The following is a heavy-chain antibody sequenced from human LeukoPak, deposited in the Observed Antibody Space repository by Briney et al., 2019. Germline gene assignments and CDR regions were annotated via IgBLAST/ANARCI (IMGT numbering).Heavy chain of an antibody. CDR3: ARAEGYGDYYFDY. CDR1: GYTFTNYD. CDR2: MNPNSGST. D-gene: IGHD4-17*01. Sequence: RASVKVSCKASGYTFTNYDINWVRQATGQGLEWMGWMNPNSGSTDYAQKFQGRVTMTRNTSIGTAYMELSSLRSEDTAVYYCARAEGYGDYYFDYWGQGTLVTVSS. V-gene: IGHV1-8*01. J-gene: IGHJ4*02.